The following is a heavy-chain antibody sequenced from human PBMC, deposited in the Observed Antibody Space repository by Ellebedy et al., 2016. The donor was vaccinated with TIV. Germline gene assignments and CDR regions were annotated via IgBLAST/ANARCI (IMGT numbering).Heavy chain of an antibody. D-gene: IGHD2-21*01. Sequence: ASVKVSCKAFGYTLTNYYVHWVRQAPGQGLEWMGIIDPSGGGTTYAQMLQGRLTITADESTSTAHMELSSLRPEDTAVYYCARNSDVVLIPSAYASSFDIWGQGTMVTVSS. CDR2: IDPSGGGT. CDR3: ARNSDVVLIPSAYASSFDI. J-gene: IGHJ3*02. V-gene: IGHV1-46*01. CDR1: GYTLTNYY.